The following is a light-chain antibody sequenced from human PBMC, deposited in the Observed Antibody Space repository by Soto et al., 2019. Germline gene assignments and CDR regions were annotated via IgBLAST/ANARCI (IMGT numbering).Light chain of an antibody. CDR1: QSVSSTY. V-gene: IGKV3-20*01. J-gene: IGKJ2*01. CDR2: GAS. CDR3: QQTFHSPRT. Sequence: EIVLTQSPGTLSLSPGERATLSCRASQSVSSTYLGWYQQKPGQAPRLLISGASNRATGIPDRFSGSGSGTDFTLTISRLAPEDSAVYYCQQTFHSPRTFGQGTKLEIK.